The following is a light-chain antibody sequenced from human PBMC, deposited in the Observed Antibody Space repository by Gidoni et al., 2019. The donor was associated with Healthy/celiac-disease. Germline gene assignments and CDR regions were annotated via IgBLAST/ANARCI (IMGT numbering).Light chain of an antibody. CDR2: GES. CDR3: QQYGSSPWT. Sequence: DIVLTQSPGTLSLSLGERAPISCRASQSVSSRYLYWYQQKPGQAPRLLIDGESSRATGIPDRFSGSGSGTDFTLTISRLEPEDFAVYYWQQYGSSPWTFGQGTKVEIK. CDR1: QSVSSRY. J-gene: IGKJ1*01. V-gene: IGKV3-20*01.